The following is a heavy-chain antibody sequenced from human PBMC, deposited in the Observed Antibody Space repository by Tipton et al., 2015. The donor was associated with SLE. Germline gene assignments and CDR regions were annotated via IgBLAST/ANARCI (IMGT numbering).Heavy chain of an antibody. D-gene: IGHD6-13*01. CDR1: GYTFTSYG. CDR2: INPNSGGT. J-gene: IGHJ6*02. Sequence: QSGAEVKKPGASVKVSCKASGYTFTSYGISWVRQAPGQGLEWMGRINPNSGGTNYAQKFQGRVTMTRDTSISTAYMELSRLRSDDTAVYYCARPAAADYYYGMDVWGQGTTVTVSS. V-gene: IGHV1-2*06. CDR3: ARPAAADYYYGMDV.